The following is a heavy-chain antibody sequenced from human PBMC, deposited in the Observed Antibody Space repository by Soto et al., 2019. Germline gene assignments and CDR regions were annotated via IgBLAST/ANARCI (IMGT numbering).Heavy chain of an antibody. CDR3: ARDLRRLRGTLTHSDY. V-gene: IGHV1-2*02. CDR2: INPNSGGT. J-gene: IGHJ4*02. Sequence: ASVKVSCKASGYTFTGYYMHWVRQAPGQGLEWMGWINPNSGGTNYAQKFQGRVTMTRDTSISTAYMELSRLRSDDTAVYYCARDLRRLRGTLTHSDYWGQGTLVTVSS. D-gene: IGHD2-15*01. CDR1: GYTFTGYY.